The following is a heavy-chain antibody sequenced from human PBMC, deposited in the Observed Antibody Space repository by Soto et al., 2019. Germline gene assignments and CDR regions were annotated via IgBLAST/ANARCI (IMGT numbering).Heavy chain of an antibody. D-gene: IGHD2-15*01. V-gene: IGHV1-18*04. J-gene: IGHJ6*02. CDR3: ARDEDCSGGSCYSLGWYYYGMDV. Sequence: ASVKFSCKASGYTFTSYGISWVRQAPGQGLEWMGWISAYNGNTNYAQKLQGRVTMTTDTSTSTAYMELRSLRSDDTAVYYCARDEDCSGGSCYSLGWYYYGMDVWGQGTTVTVSS. CDR1: GYTFTSYG. CDR2: ISAYNGNT.